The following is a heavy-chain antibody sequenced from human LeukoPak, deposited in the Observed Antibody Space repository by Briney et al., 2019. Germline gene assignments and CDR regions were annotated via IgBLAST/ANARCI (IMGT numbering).Heavy chain of an antibody. CDR2: IYYNGNT. V-gene: IGHV4-59*08. Sequence: XETLSLTCTVSDDSINTFYWSWIRQPPGKGLEWIGYIYYNGNTKYNPSLKSRVTISIDTSKNQFSLKLNSLTAADTAVYYCARSRGYSGQLTFDPWGQGTLFIVSS. CDR1: DDSINTFY. D-gene: IGHD5-18*01. CDR3: ARSRGYSGQLTFDP. J-gene: IGHJ5*02.